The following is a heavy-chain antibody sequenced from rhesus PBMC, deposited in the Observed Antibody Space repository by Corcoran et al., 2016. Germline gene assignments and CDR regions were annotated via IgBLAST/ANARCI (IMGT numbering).Heavy chain of an antibody. V-gene: IGHV3-110*02. Sequence: EVQLVESGGGLVQPGGSLRLSCAASGFTFSDHYMDWVRQAPGKGLEWVSSISSGSGSTTLYPDSVKGRFTISRDNAKNTVYLQMNSLRAEDTAVYYCARQYYDAFDFWGQGLRVTVSS. CDR3: ARQYYDAFDF. CDR2: ISSGSGSTT. D-gene: IGHD2-2*01. CDR1: GFTFSDHY. J-gene: IGHJ3*01.